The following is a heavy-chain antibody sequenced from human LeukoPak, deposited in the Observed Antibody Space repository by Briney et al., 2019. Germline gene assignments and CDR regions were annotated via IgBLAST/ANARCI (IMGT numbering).Heavy chain of an antibody. D-gene: IGHD3-22*01. J-gene: IGHJ6*02. CDR1: GFTFSSYW. CDR3: ARGGYYDSSGYYYGMDV. V-gene: IGHV3-7*03. Sequence: GGSLRLSCAASGFTFSSYWMSWVRQAPGKGLEWVANIKQDGSEKYYVDSVKGRFTISRDNAKNSLYLQMNSLRAEATALYYCARGGYYDSSGYYYGMDVWGQGTTVTVSS. CDR2: IKQDGSEK.